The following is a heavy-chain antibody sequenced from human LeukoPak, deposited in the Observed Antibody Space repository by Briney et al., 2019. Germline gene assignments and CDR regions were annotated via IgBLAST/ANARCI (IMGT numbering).Heavy chain of an antibody. CDR1: GYTFTGYY. D-gene: IGHD2-8*01. V-gene: IGHV1-2*02. Sequence: ASVKVSCKASGYTFTGYYMHWVRQAPGQGLEWMGWINPNSGGTNYAQKFQGRVTMTRDTSISTAYMELSRLRSDDTAVYYCARGHCTNGVCYYFDYWGQGTLVTVSS. CDR2: INPNSGGT. J-gene: IGHJ4*02. CDR3: ARGHCTNGVCYYFDY.